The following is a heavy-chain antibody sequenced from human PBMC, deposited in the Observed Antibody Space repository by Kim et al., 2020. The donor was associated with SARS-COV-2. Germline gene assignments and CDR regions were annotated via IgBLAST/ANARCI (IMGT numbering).Heavy chain of an antibody. V-gene: IGHV3-7*01. CDR2: IKEDGTEK. D-gene: IGHD1-7*01. J-gene: IGHJ4*02. Sequence: GGSLRLSCAASGFSFSSHWMSWVRQAPGKGLEWVANIKEDGTEKYYVDSVKGRFTISRDNAKNSLSLQMNSLRAEDTALYYCAMAPNSNYFDYWGRGDLV. CDR1: GFSFSSHW. CDR3: AMAPNSNYFDY.